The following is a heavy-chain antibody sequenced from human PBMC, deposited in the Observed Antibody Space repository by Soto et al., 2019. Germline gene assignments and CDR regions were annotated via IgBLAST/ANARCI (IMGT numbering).Heavy chain of an antibody. V-gene: IGHV3-30-3*01. CDR3: ARRYCSGGYCYFDY. CDR1: GFTLSSYA. Sequence: QVQLVESGGGVVQPGRSLRLSCAASGFTLSSYAMHWVRQAPGKGLGWVAVISYDGSDKYYADSVKGRFTISRDNSKHTLFLQMKTLRPEDTAVYYCARRYCSGGYCYFDYWGQGTLVTVSS. D-gene: IGHD2-15*01. J-gene: IGHJ4*02. CDR2: ISYDGSDK.